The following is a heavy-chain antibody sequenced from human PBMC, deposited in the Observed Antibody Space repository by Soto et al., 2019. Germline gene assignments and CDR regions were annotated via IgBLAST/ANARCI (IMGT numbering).Heavy chain of an antibody. D-gene: IGHD1-1*01. CDR3: AKYKRKRWVQSPFDY. J-gene: IGHJ4*02. V-gene: IGHV3-9*01. CDR1: GSTFAASA. CDR2: LTWNGDVL. Sequence: SLRPSCVVSGSTFAASAIDWGRQTPGKGLGWVPGLTWNGDVLGYADYVTGRFTISSDNAKNSMNLQINRLRTEDTALYSCAKYKRKRWVQSPFDYWGQGTLVTVSS.